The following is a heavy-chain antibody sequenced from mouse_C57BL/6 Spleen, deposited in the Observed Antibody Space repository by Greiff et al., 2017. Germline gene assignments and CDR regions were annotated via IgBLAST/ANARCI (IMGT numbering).Heavy chain of an antibody. V-gene: IGHV1-50*01. D-gene: IGHD3-2*02. CDR2: IDPSDSYT. J-gene: IGHJ3*01. CDR3: ARIRPFAY. CDR1: GYTFTSYW. Sequence: QVQLQQPGAELVKPGASVKLSCKASGYTFTSYWVQWVKQRPGQGLEWIGEIDPSDSYTNYNQKFKGKATLTVDSSSSTAYMQRSSLTSEDSAVYYCARIRPFAYWGQGTLVTGSA.